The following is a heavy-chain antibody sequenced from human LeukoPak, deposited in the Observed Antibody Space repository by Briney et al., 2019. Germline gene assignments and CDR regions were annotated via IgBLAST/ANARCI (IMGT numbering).Heavy chain of an antibody. D-gene: IGHD1-14*01. Sequence: GGSLRLSCAASGFTFDYYWMSWVRQAPGKGLEWVSAISGSGGSTYYADSVKGRFTISRDNSKNTLYLQMNSLRAEDTAVYYCAKDTVRREPYYFDYWGQGTLVTVSS. J-gene: IGHJ4*02. CDR1: GFTFDYYW. CDR3: AKDTVRREPYYFDY. V-gene: IGHV3-23*01. CDR2: ISGSGGST.